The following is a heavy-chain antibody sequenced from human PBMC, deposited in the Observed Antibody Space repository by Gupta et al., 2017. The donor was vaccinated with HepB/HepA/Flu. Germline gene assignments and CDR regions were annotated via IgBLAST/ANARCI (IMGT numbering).Heavy chain of an antibody. D-gene: IGHD2-2*01. CDR2: IYYSGST. CDR1: GGSISSSS. J-gene: IGHJ6*02. Sequence: QVQLQESGPGLVKPSETLSLTCTVSGGSISSSSWSWIRQPPGKGREWIGYIYYSGSTNYNPSLKSRVTISVDTSKNQFSLKLSSVTAADTAVYYCARIGYCSSTSCEQGDYYYGMDVWGQGTTVTVSS. CDR3: ARIGYCSSTSCEQGDYYYGMDV. V-gene: IGHV4-59*01.